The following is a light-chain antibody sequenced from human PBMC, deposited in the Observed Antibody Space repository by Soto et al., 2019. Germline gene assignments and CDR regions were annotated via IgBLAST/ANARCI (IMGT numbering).Light chain of an antibody. CDR3: QQTYSTGALT. CDR2: TAS. V-gene: IGKV1-39*01. J-gene: IGKJ4*01. Sequence: DIQMNQSPSSLSASAGDRVTITCRASQSISNYLNWYQQKPGKAPKLLIYTASSLHSGVPSRFSGSGSGTDFTLTISSLQPEDFASYYCQQTYSTGALTFGGGTKVELK. CDR1: QSISNY.